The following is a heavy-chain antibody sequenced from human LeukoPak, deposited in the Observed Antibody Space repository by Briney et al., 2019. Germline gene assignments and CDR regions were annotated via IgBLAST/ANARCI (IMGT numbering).Heavy chain of an antibody. CDR1: GYTFTIYA. J-gene: IGHJ4*02. V-gene: IGHV1-69*13. D-gene: IGHD2-15*01. Sequence: ASVKVSCKASGYTFTIYAISWVRQAPGQGLEWMGGIIPIFGTANYAQKFQGRVTITADESTSTAYMELSSLRSEDTAVYYCARTEVAATRAESPLGYWGQGTLVAVSS. CDR2: IIPIFGTA. CDR3: ARTEVAATRAESPLGY.